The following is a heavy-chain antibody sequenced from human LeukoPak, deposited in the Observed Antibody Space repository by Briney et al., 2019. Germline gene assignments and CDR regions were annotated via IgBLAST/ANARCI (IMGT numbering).Heavy chain of an antibody. J-gene: IGHJ4*02. CDR1: GGSFSSYA. Sequence: SVKVSCKASGGSFSSYAISWVRQAPGQGLEWMGGIIPIFGTANYAQKFQGRVTITADESTSTAYMELSSLRSEDTAVYYCASQPGVDCSSISCPPADNYFDYRGQGTLVTVSS. V-gene: IGHV1-69*13. CDR3: ASQPGVDCSSISCPPADNYFDY. D-gene: IGHD2-2*01. CDR2: IIPIFGTA.